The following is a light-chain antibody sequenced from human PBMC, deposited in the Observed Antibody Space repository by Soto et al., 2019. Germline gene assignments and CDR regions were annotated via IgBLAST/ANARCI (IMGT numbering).Light chain of an antibody. V-gene: IGKV4-1*01. CDR2: WAF. CDR3: QQYLASSGT. J-gene: IGKJ2*01. Sequence: DIVMTQSPDSLAVSLGERATINCKSGQSVLHSSNSKNYLAWYQQKPGQPPKLLIYWAFNRESGVPDRFSGSGSGTDFTLTISSLQAEDVAVYYCQQYLASSGTFGQGTKLEI. CDR1: QSVLHSSNSKNY.